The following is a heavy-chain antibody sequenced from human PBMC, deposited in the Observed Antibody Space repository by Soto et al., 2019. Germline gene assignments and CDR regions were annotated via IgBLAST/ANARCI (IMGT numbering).Heavy chain of an antibody. J-gene: IGHJ5*01. CDR3: ARDFYDSVGYTWFDS. V-gene: IGHV4-59*01. Sequence: SETLSLTCTVSGDTSTSYYWGWIRQAPGKGLEWIGHIHNSGASTHNPSLNGRVTISIDMSKKQFSLKLTSLTSADTAVYYCARDFYDSVGYTWFDSWSQGTLVTVSS. D-gene: IGHD3-22*01. CDR2: IHNSGAS. CDR1: GDTSTSYY.